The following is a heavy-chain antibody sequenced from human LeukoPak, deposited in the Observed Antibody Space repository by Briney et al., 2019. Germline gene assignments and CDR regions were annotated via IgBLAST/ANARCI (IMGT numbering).Heavy chain of an antibody. CDR2: INPNSGGT. J-gene: IGHJ5*02. CDR1: GYTFIAYY. D-gene: IGHD2-2*01. V-gene: IGHV1-2*02. CDR3: ARGMGVLVPAATWFDP. Sequence: ASVKVSCKASGYTFIAYYMHWVRQAPGQGLEWMGWINPNSGGTNYAQKFRGRVTVTRDTSISTAYMDLSRLRSDDTAVYYCARGMGVLVPAATWFDPWGQGTLVTVSS.